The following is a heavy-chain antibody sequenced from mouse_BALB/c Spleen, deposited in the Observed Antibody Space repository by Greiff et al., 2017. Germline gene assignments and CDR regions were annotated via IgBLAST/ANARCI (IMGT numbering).Heavy chain of an antibody. J-gene: IGHJ4*01. CDR3: ATDDYGGTYAMDY. Sequence: VQLQQSGAELVKPGASVKLSCTASGFNIKDTYMHWVKQRPEQGLEWIGRIDPANGNTKYDPKFQGKATITADTSSNTAYLQLSSLTSEDTAVYYCATDDYGGTYAMDYWGEGTTVTVSS. V-gene: IGHV14-3*02. CDR2: IDPANGNT. CDR1: GFNIKDTY. D-gene: IGHD2-4*01.